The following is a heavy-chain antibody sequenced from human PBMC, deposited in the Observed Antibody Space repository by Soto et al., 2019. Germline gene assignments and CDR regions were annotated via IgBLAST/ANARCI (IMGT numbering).Heavy chain of an antibody. V-gene: IGHV1-69*02. CDR2: IIPILGIA. CDR1: GGTFSSYT. Sequence: QVQLVQSGAEVKKPGSSVKVSCKASGGTFSSYTISWVRQAPGQGLEWMGRIIPILGIANYAQKFQGRVTITADKSTGTAYMGLSSLRSEDTAVYSCAMECCSSTNCYRDYWGQGTLVTVSS. CDR3: AMECCSSTNCYRDY. J-gene: IGHJ4*02. D-gene: IGHD2-2*02.